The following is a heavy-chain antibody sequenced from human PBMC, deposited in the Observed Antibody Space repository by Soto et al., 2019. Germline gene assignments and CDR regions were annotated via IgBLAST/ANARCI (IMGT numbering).Heavy chain of an antibody. Sequence: SVKVSCKASGGTFSSYAISWVRQAPGQGLEWMGGIIPIFGTANYAQKFQGRVTITADESTSTAYMELRSLRSDDTAVYYCARGPWYYYDSSGYPFDYWGQGTLVTVPQ. CDR1: GGTFSSYA. CDR2: IIPIFGTA. CDR3: ARGPWYYYDSSGYPFDY. J-gene: IGHJ4*02. V-gene: IGHV1-69*13. D-gene: IGHD3-22*01.